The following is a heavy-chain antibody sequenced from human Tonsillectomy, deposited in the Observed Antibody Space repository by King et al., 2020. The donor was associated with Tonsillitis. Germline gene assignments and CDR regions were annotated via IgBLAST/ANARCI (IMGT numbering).Heavy chain of an antibody. D-gene: IGHD3-10*01. J-gene: IGHJ4*02. CDR3: AKDEESSLSEDY. CDR1: GFTFSSYG. CDR2: IRYDGSNK. Sequence: VQLVESGGGVAQPGGSLRLSCAASGFTFSSYGMHWVRQAPGKGLEWVAFIRYDGSNKCYADSVKGRFTISRDNSKNTLYLQMNSLRAEDTAVYYCAKDEESSLSEDYWGQGTLVTVSS. V-gene: IGHV3-30*02.